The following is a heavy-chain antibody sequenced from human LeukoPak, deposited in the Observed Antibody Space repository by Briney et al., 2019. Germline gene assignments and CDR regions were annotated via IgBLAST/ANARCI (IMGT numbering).Heavy chain of an antibody. V-gene: IGHV3-21*01. J-gene: IGHJ4*02. CDR2: ISSSSSYI. Sequence: GGSLRLSCAASGFTFSSYSMNWVRQAPGKELEWVSSISSSSSYIYYADSVKGRFTISRDNAKNSLYLQMNSLRAEDTAVYYCARDRSAVAVAGTSVDYWGQGTLVTVSS. CDR1: GFTFSSYS. CDR3: ARDRSAVAVAGTSVDY. D-gene: IGHD6-19*01.